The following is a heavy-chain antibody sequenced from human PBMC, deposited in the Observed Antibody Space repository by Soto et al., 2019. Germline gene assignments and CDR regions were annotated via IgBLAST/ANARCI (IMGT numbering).Heavy chain of an antibody. CDR3: AKDLWRAYCGGGSCYSKVGDYYYYGMDV. CDR2: ISYDGSNK. J-gene: IGHJ6*02. Sequence: QVQLVESGGGVVQPGRSLRLSCAASGFTFSSYGMHWVRQAPGKGLEWVAVISYDGSNKYYADSVKGRFTISRDNSKNTLYLQMNSLRAEDTAVYYCAKDLWRAYCGGGSCYSKVGDYYYYGMDVWGQGTTVTVSS. V-gene: IGHV3-30*18. D-gene: IGHD2-15*01. CDR1: GFTFSSYG.